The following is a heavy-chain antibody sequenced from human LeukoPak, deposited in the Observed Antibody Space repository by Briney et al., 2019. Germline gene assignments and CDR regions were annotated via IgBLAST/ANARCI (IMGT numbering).Heavy chain of an antibody. Sequence: GASVKVSCKASGYTFTSYDINWVRQATGQGLEWMGWMNPNSGNTGYAQKFQGRVTMTRNTSISTAYMELSSLRSEDTAAYYCARGLIRRKAVVPAAIGYWGQGTLVTVSS. CDR2: MNPNSGNT. V-gene: IGHV1-8*01. J-gene: IGHJ4*02. D-gene: IGHD2-2*02. CDR1: GYTFTSYD. CDR3: ARGLIRRKAVVPAAIGY.